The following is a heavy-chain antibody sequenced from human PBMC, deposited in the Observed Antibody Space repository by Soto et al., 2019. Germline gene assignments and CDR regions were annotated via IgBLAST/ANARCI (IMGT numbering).Heavy chain of an antibody. CDR3: ARSGGAKGNYYYYGMDV. V-gene: IGHV1-3*05. J-gene: IGHJ6*02. D-gene: IGHD1-26*01. CDR2: INAGNGDT. CDR1: GYTFTSYS. Sequence: QVQLVQSGAEEKKPGASVKVSCKASGYTFTSYSMHWVRQAPGQRLECMGWINAGNGDTKYSQKFQDRVTITRDTCARTAYMEVSSLRSEDTAVYYCARSGGAKGNYYYYGMDVWGQGTTVTVSS.